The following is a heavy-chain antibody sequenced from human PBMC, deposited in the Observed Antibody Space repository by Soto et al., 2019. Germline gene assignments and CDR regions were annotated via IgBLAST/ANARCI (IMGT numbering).Heavy chain of an antibody. CDR3: IGEIKSGGLDY. J-gene: IGHJ4*02. D-gene: IGHD2-15*01. CDR2: INWDSTYM. Sequence: EVQLVESGGNWVQPVRSLRLSCASSGFDVYTMHWIRQAPGVGLEWVAGINWDSTYMGYADSVKGRFTVSRDNAKKSLYLQMTGLRADDTALYYCIGEIKSGGLDYWGRGTLVTVSS. V-gene: IGHV3-9*01. CDR1: GFDVYT.